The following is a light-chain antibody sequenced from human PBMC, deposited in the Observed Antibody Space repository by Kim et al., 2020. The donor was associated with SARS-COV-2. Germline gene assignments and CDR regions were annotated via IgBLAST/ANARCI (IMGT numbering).Light chain of an antibody. CDR3: QQEADYPLS. Sequence: DIQMTQSPSSLSAYVGDRVIITCQASQDIRTDLDWYQQRPGRAPTLLIYDASNLETGVPTRFNGSGSGTDFTLTITTLQSDDIGTYYCQQEADYPLSFGGGTKVDIK. J-gene: IGKJ4*01. CDR1: QDIRTD. CDR2: DAS. V-gene: IGKV1-33*01.